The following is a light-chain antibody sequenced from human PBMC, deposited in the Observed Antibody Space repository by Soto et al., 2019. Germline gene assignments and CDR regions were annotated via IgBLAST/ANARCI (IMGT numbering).Light chain of an antibody. Sequence: DIQMTQSPSTLSASVGDRVTITCRASQTIINWLAWYQQKPGEAPKLLIYKASTLEGEVPSRFSGSGSETEFTLTINSLQPDDSATYYCQQYHTYWWTFGQGTKLDIK. J-gene: IGKJ1*01. V-gene: IGKV1-5*03. CDR2: KAS. CDR3: QQYHTYWWT. CDR1: QTIINW.